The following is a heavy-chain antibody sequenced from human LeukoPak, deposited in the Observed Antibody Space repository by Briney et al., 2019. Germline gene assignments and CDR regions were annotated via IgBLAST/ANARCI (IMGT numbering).Heavy chain of an antibody. CDR1: GFTFSSYA. V-gene: IGHV3-23*01. J-gene: IGHJ3*02. Sequence: PGGSLRFSCAASGFTFSSYAMSWVRQAPGKGLEWVSAISGSGGSTYYADSVKGRFTISRDNSKNTLYLQMNSLRAEDTAVYYCAKDLIAGGGLHPLTLDAFDIWGQGTMVTVSS. CDR2: ISGSGGST. CDR3: AKDLIAGGGLHPLTLDAFDI. D-gene: IGHD3-10*01.